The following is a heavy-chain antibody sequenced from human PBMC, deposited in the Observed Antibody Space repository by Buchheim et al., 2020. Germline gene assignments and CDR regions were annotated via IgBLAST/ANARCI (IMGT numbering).Heavy chain of an antibody. J-gene: IGHJ4*02. CDR3: ARVIGSRGWTDF. CDR1: GGSISSYY. V-gene: IGHV4-59*01. D-gene: IGHD6-19*01. CDR2: SYYTGNT. Sequence: QVQLQESGPGLVKPSETLSLTCSVSGGSISSYYWNWIQQPPGRGLEWIGYSYYTGNTTYNPSLKSRVTISVDTSKNQFSLKLTSVTAADTAVYYCARVIGSRGWTDFWGQGTL.